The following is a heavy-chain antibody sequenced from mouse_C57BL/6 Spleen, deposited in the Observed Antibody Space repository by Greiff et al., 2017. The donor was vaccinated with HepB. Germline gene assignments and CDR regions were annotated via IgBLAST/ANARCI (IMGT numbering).Heavy chain of an antibody. D-gene: IGHD2-2*01. CDR3: AAFYYGYDGGYFDY. Sequence: QVQLQQSGAELVKPGASVKLSCKASGYTFTSYWMHWVRQRPGRGLEWIGRIDPNSGGTKYNEKFKSKATLTVDNPSSTAYMQLSSVTSEDSAVYYCAAFYYGYDGGYFDYWGQGTTLTVSS. J-gene: IGHJ2*01. V-gene: IGHV1-72*01. CDR1: GYTFTSYW. CDR2: IDPNSGGT.